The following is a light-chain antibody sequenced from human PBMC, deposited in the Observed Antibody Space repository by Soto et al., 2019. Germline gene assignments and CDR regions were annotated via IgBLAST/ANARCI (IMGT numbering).Light chain of an antibody. CDR2: DAS. V-gene: IGKV1-5*01. CDR1: ESISSW. CDR3: QQYKIQSWA. J-gene: IGKJ1*01. Sequence: DIQMTQSPSTLSASVGDRVTITCRASESISSWLAWYQQKPGKAPKLLIYDASSLESGVPSRVSGSGSGTEFTLTISSLQPDEFATYDGQQYKIQSWAFGQGAKVEIK.